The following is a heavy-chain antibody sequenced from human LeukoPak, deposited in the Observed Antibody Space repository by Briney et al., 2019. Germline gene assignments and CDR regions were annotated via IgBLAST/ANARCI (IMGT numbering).Heavy chain of an antibody. CDR3: ARYRVGTGYYFDY. CDR1: GGSFNNYY. J-gene: IGHJ4*02. V-gene: IGHV4-59*01. D-gene: IGHD2-21*02. Sequence: PSETLSLTCTVSGGSFNNYYWSWIRQPPGKGLEWIGYIYYFGTTNYNPSLKSRVTISVDTAKNHFSLKLSSVTAADTAVYYCARYRVGTGYYFDYWGQGTLVSVSS. CDR2: IYYFGTT.